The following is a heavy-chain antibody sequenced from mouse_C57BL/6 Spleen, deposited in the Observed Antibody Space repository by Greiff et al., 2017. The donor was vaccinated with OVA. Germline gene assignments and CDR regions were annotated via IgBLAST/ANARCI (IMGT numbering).Heavy chain of an antibody. D-gene: IGHD3-2*02. J-gene: IGHJ3*01. CDR3: ARQTAQATPFAY. V-gene: IGHV5-15*01. Sequence: EVKLQESGGGLVQPGGSLKLSCAASGFTFSDYGMAWVRQAPRKGPEWVAFISNLAYSIYYADTVTGRFTISRENAKNTLYLEMSSLRSEDTAMYYCARQTAQATPFAYWGQGTLVTVSA. CDR2: ISNLAYSI. CDR1: GFTFSDYG.